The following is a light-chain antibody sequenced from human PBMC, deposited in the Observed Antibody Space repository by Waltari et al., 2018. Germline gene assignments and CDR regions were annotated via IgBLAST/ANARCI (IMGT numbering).Light chain of an antibody. Sequence: DIQMTQSPSSLSASVGDRVTITCQASRDINNYLNWYQQKPGKAPKLLINDASTLETGVPSRFSGSGSGTDFVFTISRLQPEDIATYYCQHYDGVPPWTFVQGTRVDFK. CDR3: QHYDGVPPWT. CDR1: RDINNY. V-gene: IGKV1-33*01. CDR2: DAS. J-gene: IGKJ1*01.